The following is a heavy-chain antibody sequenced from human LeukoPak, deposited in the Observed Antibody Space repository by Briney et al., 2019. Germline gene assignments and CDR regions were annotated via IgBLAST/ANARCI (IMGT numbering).Heavy chain of an antibody. CDR2: TYYRSKWYN. D-gene: IGHD3-10*01. CDR3: ARDLYHYGSGSYYTFAQSPFDY. Sequence: SQTLSLTCAISGDSVSSNSAAWNWIRQSPSRGLEWLGRTYYRSKWYNDYAVSVKSRITINPDTSKNQFSLQLNSVTPEDTAVYYCARDLYHYGSGSYYTFAQSPFDYWGQGTLVTVSS. V-gene: IGHV6-1*01. J-gene: IGHJ4*02. CDR1: GDSVSSNSAA.